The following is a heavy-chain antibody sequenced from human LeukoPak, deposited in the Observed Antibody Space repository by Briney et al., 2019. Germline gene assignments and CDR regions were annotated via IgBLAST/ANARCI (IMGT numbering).Heavy chain of an antibody. D-gene: IGHD3-22*01. Sequence: SGGSLRLSCAASGFTFSNAWMSWVRQAPGKGLEWVGRIKSKTDGGTTDYAAPVKGRFTISRDDSKNTLYLQMNSLKTEDTAVYYCTTARPTMIVVGVNWFDPWGQGTLVTVSS. CDR2: IKSKTDGGTT. CDR1: GFTFSNAW. J-gene: IGHJ5*02. V-gene: IGHV3-15*01. CDR3: TTARPTMIVVGVNWFDP.